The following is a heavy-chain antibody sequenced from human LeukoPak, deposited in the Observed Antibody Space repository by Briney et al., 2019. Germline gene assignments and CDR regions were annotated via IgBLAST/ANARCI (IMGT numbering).Heavy chain of an antibody. CDR1: GFTFSSYA. V-gene: IGHV3-23*01. CDR3: AKDSKKKIAVAGSGHFDL. D-gene: IGHD6-19*01. CDR2: ISGSGGST. Sequence: GGSLRLSCAASGFTFSSYAMSWVRQAPGKGLEWVSAISGSGGSTYYADSVKGRFTISRDNSKNTLYLQMNSLRAEDTAVYYCAKDSKKKIAVAGSGHFDLWGRGTLVTVSS. J-gene: IGHJ2*01.